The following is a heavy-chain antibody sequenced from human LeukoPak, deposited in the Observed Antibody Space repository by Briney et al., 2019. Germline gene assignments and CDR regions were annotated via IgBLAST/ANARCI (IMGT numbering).Heavy chain of an antibody. J-gene: IGHJ4*02. CDR1: GFSFTTHA. CDR3: AKLLESYSDS. V-gene: IGHV3-23*01. CDR2: IDYSGAVT. Sequence: PGGSLRLSCSASGFSFTTHAMTWARRASGKGLEWVSAIDYSGAVTFYADSVKGRFTISRDNSKNTMYLQMNGLRAEDTAVYYCAKLLESYSDSWGQGTLVTVSS.